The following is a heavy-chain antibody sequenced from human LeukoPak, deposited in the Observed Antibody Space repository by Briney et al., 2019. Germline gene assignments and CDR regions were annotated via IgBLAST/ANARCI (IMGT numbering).Heavy chain of an antibody. D-gene: IGHD6-19*01. CDR1: GGSVSSHNSY. CDR2: IYYSGTN. CDR3: ARGDPHYNSGWYIKGFDP. Sequence: SETLSLTCTVSGGSVSSHNSYWSWIRQPPGKGLEWIGYIYYSGTNNYNPSLKSRVTISVDTSKNQFSLKVRSVTAADTAVYYCARGDPHYNSGWYIKGFDPWGQGTLVTVSS. V-gene: IGHV4-61*01. J-gene: IGHJ5*02.